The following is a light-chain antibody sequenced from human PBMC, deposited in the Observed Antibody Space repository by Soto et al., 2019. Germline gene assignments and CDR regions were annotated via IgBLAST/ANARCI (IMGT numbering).Light chain of an antibody. Sequence: QSALTQPPSASGSPGQSVTISCTGTSRDVGGDNYVSWYQQHPGKAPKLMIYEVTKRPSGVPDRFSGSKSGNTASLTVSGLQDEGEDDYYCCLCVQSNNDVFGSGTKLTVL. V-gene: IGLV2-8*01. CDR2: EVT. CDR1: SRDVGGDNY. CDR3: CLCVQSNNDV. J-gene: IGLJ1*01.